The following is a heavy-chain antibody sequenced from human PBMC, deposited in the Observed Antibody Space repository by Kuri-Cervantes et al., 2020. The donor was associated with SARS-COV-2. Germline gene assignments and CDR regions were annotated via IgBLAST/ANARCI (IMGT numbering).Heavy chain of an antibody. CDR2: IYTSGST. Sequence: ESLKISCTVSGGSISSYYWSWIRQPAGKGLEWIGRIYTSGSTNYNPSHKSRVTISVDTSKNQFSLKLSSVTAADTAVYYCARGGGYSNLGYYFDYWGQGTLVTVSS. J-gene: IGHJ4*02. CDR3: ARGGGYSNLGYYFDY. CDR1: GGSISSYY. D-gene: IGHD4-11*01. V-gene: IGHV4-4*07.